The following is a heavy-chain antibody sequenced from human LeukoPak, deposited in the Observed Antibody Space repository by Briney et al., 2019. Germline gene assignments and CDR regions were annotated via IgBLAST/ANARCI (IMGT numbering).Heavy chain of an antibody. J-gene: IGHJ4*02. CDR3: ARVGGSIYYFDY. Sequence: GGSLRLSCAASGFTFSSYSMNWVRQAPGKGLEWVSSISSSSSYIYYADSVKGRFTISRDNAKNSLYLQMNSLGAEDTAVYYCARVGGSIYYFDYWGQGTLVTVSS. V-gene: IGHV3-21*01. D-gene: IGHD4-23*01. CDR1: GFTFSSYS. CDR2: ISSSSSYI.